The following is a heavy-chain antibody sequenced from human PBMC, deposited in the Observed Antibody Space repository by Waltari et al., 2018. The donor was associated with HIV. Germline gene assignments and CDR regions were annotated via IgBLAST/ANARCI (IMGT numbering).Heavy chain of an antibody. V-gene: IGHV3-30*04. CDR2: IKHDATKT. J-gene: IGHJ6*02. D-gene: IGHD2-15*01. CDR1: GFTFSDDA. Sequence: HLVESGGGVVQTAPSLRLSCVAYGFTFSDDALHLIRQSAGKGLEGVGLIKHDATKTFVGDQMNGRFSISRDNSKNTLYLTINSLKVEDSSVYYCARRNVGGLDLWGQGATVIVS. CDR3: ARRNVGGLDL.